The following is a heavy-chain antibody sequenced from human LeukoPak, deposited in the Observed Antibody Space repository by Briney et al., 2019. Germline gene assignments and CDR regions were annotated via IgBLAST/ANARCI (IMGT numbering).Heavy chain of an antibody. V-gene: IGHV5-10-1*01. Sequence: GESLTISFKGSGYSFTSYWITWVRQMPGKGLEWMGRIDPSDSYTNYSPSFQGHVTISAGKSISTAYLQWSSLKASDTAMYYCARQFSSSWAKVYWGQRTLVTVSS. CDR2: IDPSDSYT. D-gene: IGHD6-13*01. J-gene: IGHJ4*02. CDR1: GYSFTSYW. CDR3: ARQFSSSWAKVY.